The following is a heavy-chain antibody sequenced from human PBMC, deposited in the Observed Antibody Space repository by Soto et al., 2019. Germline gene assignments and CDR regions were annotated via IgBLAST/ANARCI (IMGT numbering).Heavy chain of an antibody. J-gene: IGHJ6*03. D-gene: IGHD2-2*01. Sequence: VQLVESGGGLVKPGGSLRLSCAASGFTFSSYSMNWVRQAPGKGLEWVSSISSSSSYIYYADSVKGRFTISRNKAKKSLYPQMNSLSAQDTAVYYGASALGYCSSTSCYAYYYYYMDVRGKGTTVTVSS. CDR2: ISSSSSYI. V-gene: IGHV3-21*01. CDR1: GFTFSSYS. CDR3: ASALGYCSSTSCYAYYYYYMDV.